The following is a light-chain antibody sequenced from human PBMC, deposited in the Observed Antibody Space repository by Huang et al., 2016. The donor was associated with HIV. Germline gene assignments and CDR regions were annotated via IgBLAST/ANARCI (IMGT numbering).Light chain of an antibody. CDR1: QNVGSN. V-gene: IGKV3-15*01. CDR2: AAS. J-gene: IGKJ1*01. Sequence: EVLMTQSPDILSVSPGDRATFSCRASQNVGSNLAWYQQRPGQAPRLLISAASTRATGGPARFSGGGSGTEFTLTISRLQSEDFATYYCQQYNTWPPWAFGQGTTVEI. CDR3: QQYNTWPPWA.